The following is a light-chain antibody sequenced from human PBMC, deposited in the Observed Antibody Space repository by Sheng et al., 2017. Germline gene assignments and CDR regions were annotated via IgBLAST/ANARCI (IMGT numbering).Light chain of an antibody. Sequence: DIQMTQSPSSLSASVGDRVTITCQASQYITTYLNWYQQKPGKAPKLLIYDASNLETGVPSRFSGSGSGTDFTFTISTLQPEDIATYYCQQYESLPSTFGGGTKVEI. CDR3: QQYESLPST. CDR2: DAS. J-gene: IGKJ4*01. V-gene: IGKV1-33*01. CDR1: QYITTY.